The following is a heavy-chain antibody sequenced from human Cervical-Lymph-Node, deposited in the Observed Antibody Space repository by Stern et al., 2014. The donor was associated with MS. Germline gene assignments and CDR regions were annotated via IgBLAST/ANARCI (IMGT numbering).Heavy chain of an antibody. J-gene: IGHJ4*02. CDR2: IHHSGTA. Sequence: QVQLQQSGPGLVKPSQTLSLTCTVSGYSISSGGYYWSWIRQHPGKGLEWIGHIHHSGTAYYSPSLKSRVTISVDTSKNQFSLKVSSVTAADTAVYYCARRRYSGYDDFDYWGQGTLVTVSS. CDR1: GYSISSGGYY. V-gene: IGHV4-31*03. D-gene: IGHD5-12*01. CDR3: ARRRYSGYDDFDY.